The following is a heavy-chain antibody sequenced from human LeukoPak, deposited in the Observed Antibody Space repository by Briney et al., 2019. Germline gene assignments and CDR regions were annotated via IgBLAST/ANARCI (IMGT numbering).Heavy chain of an antibody. J-gene: IGHJ4*02. Sequence: GASVKVSCKASGYTFTSYGISWVRQAPGQGLEWMGWTSAYNGNTNYAQKLQGRVTMTTDTSTSTAYMELRSLRSDDTAVYYCARDTYDYVWGSYPERIDYWGQGTLVTVSS. V-gene: IGHV1-18*01. D-gene: IGHD3-16*02. CDR3: ARDTYDYVWGSYPERIDY. CDR2: TSAYNGNT. CDR1: GYTFTSYG.